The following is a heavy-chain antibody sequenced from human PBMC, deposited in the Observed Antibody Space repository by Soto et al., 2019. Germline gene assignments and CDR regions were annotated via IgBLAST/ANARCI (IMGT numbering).Heavy chain of an antibody. Sequence: ASVKVSCTASGYTFTSYAMHWVRQAPGQRLEWMGWINAGNGNTKYSQKFQGRVTITRDTSASTAYMELSSLRSEDTAVYYCARVLKKTIAAAPHYGMDVWGQGTTVTVSS. D-gene: IGHD6-13*01. CDR3: ARVLKKTIAAAPHYGMDV. CDR2: INAGNGNT. CDR1: GYTFTSYA. V-gene: IGHV1-3*01. J-gene: IGHJ6*02.